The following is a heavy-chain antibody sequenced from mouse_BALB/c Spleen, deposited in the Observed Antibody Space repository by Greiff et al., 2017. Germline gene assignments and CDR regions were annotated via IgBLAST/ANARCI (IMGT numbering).Heavy chain of an antibody. J-gene: IGHJ2*01. CDR1: GFTFSSYT. V-gene: IGHV5-12-2*01. CDR3: ARQGGDYFDY. CDR2: ISNGGGST. Sequence: EVQGVESGGGLVQPGGSLKLSCAASGFTFSSYTMSWVRQTPEKRLEWVAYISNGGGSTYYPDTVKGRFTISRDNAKNTLYLQMSSLKSEDTAMYYCARQGGDYFDYWGQGTTLTVSS.